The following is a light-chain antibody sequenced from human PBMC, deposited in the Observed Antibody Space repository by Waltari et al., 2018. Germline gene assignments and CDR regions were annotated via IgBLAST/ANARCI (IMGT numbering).Light chain of an antibody. CDR2: WAS. J-gene: IGKJ2*03. V-gene: IGKV4-1*01. CDR1: QSVLYSSNNKNY. Sequence: DIVMTQSPDSLAVSLGERATLNCKSSQSVLYSSNNKNYLAWYQQKPGQPPKLLIYWASTRESGVPDRFIGSGSGTDFTLTISSLQAEDVAVYYCQQYYTTPPYSFGRGTKLEIK. CDR3: QQYYTTPPYS.